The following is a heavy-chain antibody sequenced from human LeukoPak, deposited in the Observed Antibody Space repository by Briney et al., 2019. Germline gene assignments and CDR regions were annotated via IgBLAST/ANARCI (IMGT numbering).Heavy chain of an antibody. D-gene: IGHD4-17*01. V-gene: IGHV1-2*02. CDR3: ATLYGDYVTSDY. CDR1: GYTFTGYY. Sequence: GASVKVSCKASGYTFTGYYMHWVRQALGQGLEWMGWINPNSGGTNYAQKFQGRVTMTRDTSISTAYMELSRLTSDDAAVYYCATLYGDYVTSDYWGQGTLVTVSS. J-gene: IGHJ4*02. CDR2: INPNSGGT.